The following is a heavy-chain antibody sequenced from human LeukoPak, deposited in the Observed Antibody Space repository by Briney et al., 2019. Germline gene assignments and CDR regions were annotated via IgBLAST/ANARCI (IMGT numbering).Heavy chain of an antibody. J-gene: IGHJ4*02. CDR2: IYPGDSDT. Sequence: GEPLKIPSRGPGYSFTTYWYSWVRQMPGKGLEGMGIIYPGDSDTRYSPSFQGQVTMSADKSIKTAYLQWSSLKASYTAMYYCARRQGCSSTSGPPNYGGQGTLVTVSS. CDR1: GYSFTTYW. D-gene: IGHD2-2*01. V-gene: IGHV5-51*01. CDR3: ARRQGCSSTSGPPNY.